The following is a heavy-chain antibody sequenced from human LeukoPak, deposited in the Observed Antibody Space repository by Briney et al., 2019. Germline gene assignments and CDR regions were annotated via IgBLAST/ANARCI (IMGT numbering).Heavy chain of an antibody. CDR2: IYYSGTT. Sequence: PSETLSLTCTVSGDSISSSNYYWGWIRQPPGKGPEGIGSIYYSGTTYHNPSLKSRVTISVDTSRNQFSLKVSSVTDAATAVYYCARQRRYDYYMDVWGKGTTVTVSS. V-gene: IGHV4-39*01. CDR1: GDSISSSNYY. J-gene: IGHJ6*03. D-gene: IGHD3-9*01. CDR3: ARQRRYDYYMDV.